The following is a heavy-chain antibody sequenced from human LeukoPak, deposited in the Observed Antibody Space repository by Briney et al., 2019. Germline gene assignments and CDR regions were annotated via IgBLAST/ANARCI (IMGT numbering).Heavy chain of an antibody. CDR3: AKVPYSDYGSGRSPFMDV. CDR2: ISDSGDST. Sequence: GGSLRLSCAASGFTFSSYAMSWVRQAPGKGLEWVSTISDSGDSTYYADSVKGRFTISRDNSKNTLFLQMNSLRAEDTAIHYCAKVPYSDYGSGRSPFMDVWGQGTTVAVSS. D-gene: IGHD3-10*01. V-gene: IGHV3-23*01. J-gene: IGHJ6*02. CDR1: GFTFSSYA.